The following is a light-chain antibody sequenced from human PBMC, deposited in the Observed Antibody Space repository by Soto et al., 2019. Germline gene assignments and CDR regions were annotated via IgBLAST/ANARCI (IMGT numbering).Light chain of an antibody. CDR3: GSYGASPV. V-gene: IGLV2-11*01. CDR2: DVN. CDR1: SNDVGAHNY. Sequence: QSALTQPRSVSGSPGQSVAISCTGTSNDVGAHNYVSWYQQHPGKAPKLMIYDVNKRPSGVPDRFSGSKSGNTASLTISGLQPEDEADYYCGSYGASPVFGTGTKLTVL. J-gene: IGLJ1*01.